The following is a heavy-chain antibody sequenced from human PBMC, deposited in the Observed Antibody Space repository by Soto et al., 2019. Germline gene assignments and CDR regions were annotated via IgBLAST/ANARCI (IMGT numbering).Heavy chain of an antibody. CDR1: GYRFTNYW. J-gene: IGHJ3*02. CDR2: IYPGDSDT. D-gene: IGHD3-22*01. V-gene: IGHV5-51*01. Sequence: GESLKISCKGSGYRFTNYWIAWVRQRPGKGLEWMGIIYPGDSDTRYSPSFQGQVTISADKSISTAYLQWSSLKASDTAMYYCATTYYYDPRDGFDIWGQGTMVTVSS. CDR3: ATTYYYDPRDGFDI.